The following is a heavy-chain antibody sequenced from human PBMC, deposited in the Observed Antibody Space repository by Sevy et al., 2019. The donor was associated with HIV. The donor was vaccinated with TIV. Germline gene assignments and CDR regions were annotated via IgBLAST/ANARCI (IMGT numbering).Heavy chain of an antibody. V-gene: IGHV3-30*18. CDR3: AKVKSSWYSDPYYFDY. D-gene: IGHD6-13*01. CDR2: MSYDGSNK. Sequence: GGSLRLSCAASGFTFSSYGMHWVRQAPGKGLEWVAVMSYDGSNKYYADSVKGRFTISRDNSKNTLYLQMNSLRAEDTAVYYCAKVKSSWYSDPYYFDYWGQGTLVTVSS. CDR1: GFTFSSYG. J-gene: IGHJ4*02.